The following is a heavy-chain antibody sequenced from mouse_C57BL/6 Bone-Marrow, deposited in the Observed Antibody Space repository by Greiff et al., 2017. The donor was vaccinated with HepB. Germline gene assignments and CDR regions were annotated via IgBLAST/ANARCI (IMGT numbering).Heavy chain of an antibody. CDR1: GYSFTGYF. V-gene: IGHV1-20*01. J-gene: IGHJ2*01. Sequence: EVKLQESGPELVKPGDSVKISCKASGYSFTGYFMNWVMQSHGKSLEWIGRINPYNGDTFYNQKFKGKATLTVDKSSSTAHMELRSLTSEDSAVYYCAREGYGYYFDYWGQGTTLTVSS. CDR3: AREGYGYYFDY. CDR2: INPYNGDT. D-gene: IGHD2-10*02.